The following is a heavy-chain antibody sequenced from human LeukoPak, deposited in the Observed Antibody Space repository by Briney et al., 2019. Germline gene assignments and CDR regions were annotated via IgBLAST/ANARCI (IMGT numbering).Heavy chain of an antibody. CDR1: GFTFDDYA. CDR3: AKGSHRPGDYFDY. V-gene: IGHV3-9*01. Sequence: GRSLRLSCAASGFTFDDYAMHWVRQAPGKGLGWVSGISWNSGSIGYADSVKGRFTISRDNAKNSLYLQMNSLRAEDTALYHCAKGSHRPGDYFDYWGQGTLVTVSS. CDR2: ISWNSGSI. J-gene: IGHJ4*02.